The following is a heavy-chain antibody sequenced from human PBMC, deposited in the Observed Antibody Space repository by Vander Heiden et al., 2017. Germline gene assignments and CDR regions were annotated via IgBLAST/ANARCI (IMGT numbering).Heavy chain of an antibody. Sequence: QVQLVQSGAEVKKPGSSVKVSCKASGGTFSSYAISWVRQAPGQGLEWMGGIIPILGIANYAQKFQGRVTITADKSTSTAYMELSSLRSEDTAVYYCAREKSEGYYLGFDAFDIWGQGTMVTVSS. D-gene: IGHD3-22*01. J-gene: IGHJ3*02. CDR2: IIPILGIA. CDR1: GGTFSSYA. V-gene: IGHV1-69*10. CDR3: AREKSEGYYLGFDAFDI.